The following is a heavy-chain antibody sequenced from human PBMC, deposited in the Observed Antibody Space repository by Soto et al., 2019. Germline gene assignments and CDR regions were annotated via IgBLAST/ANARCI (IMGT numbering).Heavy chain of an antibody. CDR1: GGSISSSSYY. CDR3: ARMGSSGWLDFDY. D-gene: IGHD6-19*01. Sequence: SETLSLTCTVSGGSISSSSYYWGWIRQPPGKGLEWIGSIYYSGSTYYSPSLKSRVTISVDTSKNQFSLKLSSVTAADTAVYYCARMGSSGWLDFDYWGQGTLVTVSS. CDR2: IYYSGST. J-gene: IGHJ4*02. V-gene: IGHV4-39*01.